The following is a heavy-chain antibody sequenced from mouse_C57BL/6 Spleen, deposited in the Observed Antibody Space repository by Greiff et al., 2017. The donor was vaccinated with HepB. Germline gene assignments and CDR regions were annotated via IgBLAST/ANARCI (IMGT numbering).Heavy chain of an antibody. CDR1: GYTFTSYW. Sequence: QVHVKQPGAELVKPGASVKLSCKASGYTFTSYWMHWVKQRPGQGLEWIGMIHPNSGSTNYNEKFKSKATLTVDKSSSTAYMQLSSLTSEDSAVYYCARRGDYGSSRMDYWGQGTSVTVSS. J-gene: IGHJ4*01. CDR2: IHPNSGST. V-gene: IGHV1-64*01. D-gene: IGHD1-1*01. CDR3: ARRGDYGSSRMDY.